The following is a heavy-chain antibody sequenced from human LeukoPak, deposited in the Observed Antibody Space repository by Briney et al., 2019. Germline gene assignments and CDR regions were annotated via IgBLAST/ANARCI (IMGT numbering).Heavy chain of an antibody. D-gene: IGHD6-13*01. J-gene: IGHJ4*02. CDR3: ARAGKQQLVFLYYFDY. Sequence: SETLSLTCTVSGGSISSGDYYWSWIRQPPGKGLEWIGYIYYSGSTYYNPSLKSRVTISVDTSKNQFPLKLSSVTAADTAVYYCARAGKQQLVFLYYFDYWGQGTLVTVSS. V-gene: IGHV4-30-4*08. CDR1: GGSISSGDYY. CDR2: IYYSGST.